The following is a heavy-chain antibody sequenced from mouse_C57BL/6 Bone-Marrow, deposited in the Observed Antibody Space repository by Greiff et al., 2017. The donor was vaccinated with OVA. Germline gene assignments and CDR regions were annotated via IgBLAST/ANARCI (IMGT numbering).Heavy chain of an antibody. CDR3: ARQSYYGSSYWYFDV. V-gene: IGHV2-6-1*01. Sequence: QVQLKESGPGLVAPSQSLSITCTVSGFSLTSYGVHWVRQPPGKGLEWLVVIWSDGSTTYNSALKSRLSISKDNSKSQVFLKMNSLQTDDTAMYYCARQSYYGSSYWYFDVWGTGTTVTVSS. CDR2: IWSDGST. D-gene: IGHD1-1*01. J-gene: IGHJ1*03. CDR1: GFSLTSYG.